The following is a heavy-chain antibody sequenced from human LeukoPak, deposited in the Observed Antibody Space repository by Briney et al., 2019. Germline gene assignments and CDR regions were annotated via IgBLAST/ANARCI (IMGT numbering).Heavy chain of an antibody. V-gene: IGHV1-2*02. Sequence: GASVKVSCKASGYTFTGYYMHWVRQAPGQGLEWMGWINPNSGGTNYAQKFQGRVTMTRDTSISTAYMELSRLRSDDTALYYCARDEPRYYDYVWGSYHDYWGQGTLVTVSS. J-gene: IGHJ4*02. CDR3: ARDEPRYYDYVWGSYHDY. D-gene: IGHD3-16*02. CDR1: GYTFTGYY. CDR2: INPNSGGT.